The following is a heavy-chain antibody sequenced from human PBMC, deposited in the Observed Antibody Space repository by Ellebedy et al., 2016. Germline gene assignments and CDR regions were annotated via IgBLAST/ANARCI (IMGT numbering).Heavy chain of an antibody. CDR3: ARDRDDPNPGDAFDI. CDR1: GFTLSSSW. V-gene: IGHV3-74*01. Sequence: GESLKISXAASGFTLSSSWMHWVRQAPGKGLVWVSRVNRDGRITSYADSVKGRFTISRDNAKNTLYLQMNSLRAEDTAVYYCARDRDDPNPGDAFDIWGQGTMVTVS. J-gene: IGHJ3*02. CDR2: VNRDGRIT.